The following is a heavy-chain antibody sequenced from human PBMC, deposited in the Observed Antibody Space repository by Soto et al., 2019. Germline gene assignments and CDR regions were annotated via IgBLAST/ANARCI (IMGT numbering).Heavy chain of an antibody. CDR1: GFMFSTYL. CDR3: VGALTYEVPYYYYGMDV. V-gene: IGHV3-7*01. D-gene: IGHD3-16*01. Sequence: EGSLRLSCTASGFMFSTYLMSWVRQAPGKGLEWVANIRQGGNEKFYVDSVKGRFTISRDNAKKSLYLQMNSLRAEDTAVYYCVGALTYEVPYYYYGMDVWGQGTTFTVSS. CDR2: IRQGGNEK. J-gene: IGHJ6*02.